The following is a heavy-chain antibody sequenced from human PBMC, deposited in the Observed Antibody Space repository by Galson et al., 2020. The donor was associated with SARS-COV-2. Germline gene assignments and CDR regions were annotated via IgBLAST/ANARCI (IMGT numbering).Heavy chain of an antibody. V-gene: IGHV3-23*01. J-gene: IGHJ4*02. D-gene: IGHD4-4*01. CDR2: IGGSGSNT. CDR1: GFTFSSYA. Sequence: TGGSLRLSCAASGFTFSSYATSWVRQAPGKGLEWVSAIGGSGSNTDYADSVKGRFTISRDNSKNTVYLQMNSLRAEDTAVYYCANRPTITSYFFDYWGQGTLVTVSS. CDR3: ANRPTITSYFFDY.